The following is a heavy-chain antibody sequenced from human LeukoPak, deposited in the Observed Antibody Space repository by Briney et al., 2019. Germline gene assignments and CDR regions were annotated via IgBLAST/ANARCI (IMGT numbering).Heavy chain of an antibody. CDR3: ARRAAATPDFDY. V-gene: IGHV4-61*01. D-gene: IGHD2-15*01. J-gene: IGHJ4*02. Sequence: SETLSLTCTVSGYSISSGYYWGWIRQPPGKGLEWIGYIYYSGSTNYNPSLKSRVTISVDTSKNQFSLKLSSVTAADTAVYYCARRAAATPDFDYWGQGTLVTVSS. CDR1: GYSISSGYY. CDR2: IYYSGST.